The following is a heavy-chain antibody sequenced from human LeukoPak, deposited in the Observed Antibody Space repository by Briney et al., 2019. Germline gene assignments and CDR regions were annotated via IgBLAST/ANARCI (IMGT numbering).Heavy chain of an antibody. CDR2: ISNSGST. Sequence: SETLSLTCAVSGGSISSFYWSWIRLPPGKGLEWIGYISNSGSTNYNPSLKSRVTISVDTSKNQFSLNMRSMTAADTAIYYCAKIGPGYWSFDLWGRGTLVTVSS. D-gene: IGHD2-8*02. V-gene: IGHV4-59*01. J-gene: IGHJ2*01. CDR1: GGSISSFY. CDR3: AKIGPGYWSFDL.